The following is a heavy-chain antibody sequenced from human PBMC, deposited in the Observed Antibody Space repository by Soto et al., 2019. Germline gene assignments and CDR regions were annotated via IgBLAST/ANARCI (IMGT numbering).Heavy chain of an antibody. CDR2: ISYDGSNK. CDR1: GFTFSSYG. Sequence: QVQLVESGGGVVQPGRSLRLSCAASGFTFSSYGMHWVRQAPGKGLEWVAVISYDGSNKYYADSVKGRFTISRDNSKNTLYLQMNSLRAEDTAVYYCGVVMGAWYFDYWGQGTLVTVSS. V-gene: IGHV3-30*03. D-gene: IGHD2-15*01. CDR3: GVVMGAWYFDY. J-gene: IGHJ4*02.